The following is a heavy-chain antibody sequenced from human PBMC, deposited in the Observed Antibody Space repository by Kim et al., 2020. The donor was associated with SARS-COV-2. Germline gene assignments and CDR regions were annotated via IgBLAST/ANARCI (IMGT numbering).Heavy chain of an antibody. CDR3: ARHKAAAAYNWFDP. V-gene: IGHV4-59*08. Sequence: PTLKSRVTISVDTSKNQFSLTLSSVTAADAAVYYCARHKAAAAYNWFDPWGQGTLVTVSS. J-gene: IGHJ5*02. D-gene: IGHD6-13*01.